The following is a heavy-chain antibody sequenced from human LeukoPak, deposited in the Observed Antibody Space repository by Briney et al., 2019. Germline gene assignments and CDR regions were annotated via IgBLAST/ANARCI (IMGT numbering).Heavy chain of an antibody. D-gene: IGHD6-6*01. J-gene: IGHJ4*02. CDR3: ARRAYSSSSFDY. Sequence: NPSETLSLTCTVSGGSISSSNHFWGWIRQPPGKGLEWIGIIYYSGRTYFNPSLKSRVTISVDTSKNQFSLKLSSVTAADTAVYYCARRAYSSSSFDYWGQGTLVTVSS. CDR2: IYYSGRT. V-gene: IGHV4-39*01. CDR1: GGSISSSNHF.